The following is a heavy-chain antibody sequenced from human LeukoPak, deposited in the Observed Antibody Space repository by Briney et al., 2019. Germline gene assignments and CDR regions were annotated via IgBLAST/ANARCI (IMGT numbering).Heavy chain of an antibody. D-gene: IGHD5-12*01. Sequence: PSETLSLTCTVSGXSVSSGSYYWSWIRQPPGKGLEWIGYIYYSGSTNYNPSLKSRVTISVDTSKNHLSLKLSSVTAADTAIYYCARSGDSGYDFFDYWGQGTLVTVSS. CDR1: GXSVSSGSYY. CDR2: IYYSGST. V-gene: IGHV4-61*03. CDR3: ARSGDSGYDFFDY. J-gene: IGHJ4*02.